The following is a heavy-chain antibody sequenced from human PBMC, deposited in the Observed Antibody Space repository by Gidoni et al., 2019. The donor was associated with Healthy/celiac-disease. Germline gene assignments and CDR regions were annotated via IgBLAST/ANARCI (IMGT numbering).Heavy chain of an antibody. Sequence: QVQRVEYGGGVVQPGRALRLSCAASGFTLSSYALHWVRQAPGKGLEWVSVISYDGRNKYYADAVKGRFTISRDNSKNTLYLQMNSLRAEDTAVYYCAIDGGDIVVVPAAMPLNYYGMDVWGQGTTVTVSS. V-gene: IGHV3-30*04. CDR2: ISYDGRNK. CDR1: GFTLSSYA. D-gene: IGHD2-2*01. J-gene: IGHJ6*02. CDR3: AIDGGDIVVVPAAMPLNYYGMDV.